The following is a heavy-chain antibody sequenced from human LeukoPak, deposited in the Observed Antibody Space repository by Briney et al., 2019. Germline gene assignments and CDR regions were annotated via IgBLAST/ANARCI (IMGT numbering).Heavy chain of an antibody. CDR2: ISSSGTTV. J-gene: IGHJ4*02. CDR3: ARSIKGDSDH. D-gene: IGHD3-10*01. Sequence: PGGSLRLSCAASGFTFSNYEMNWVRQAPGKGLDWVSYISSSGTTVYYADSVRGRFTVSRDNGKNSLYLEMNSLRAEDTAVYYCARSIKGDSDHWGQGTLVTVSS. V-gene: IGHV3-48*03. CDR1: GFTFSNYE.